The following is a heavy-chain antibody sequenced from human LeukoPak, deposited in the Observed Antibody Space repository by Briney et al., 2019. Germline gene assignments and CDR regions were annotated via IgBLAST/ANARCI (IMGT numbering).Heavy chain of an antibody. CDR1: GFSFMNAW. Sequence: GGSVRLSCAASGFSFMNAWMIWVRQAPGKGLEWVGRIKSNADGGTPDYAAPARGRFTISRDDSKNTLYLQMNSLKSEDTAVYYCTTFYHEYSPYWGRGTLVTVSS. CDR3: TTFYHEYSPY. V-gene: IGHV3-15*01. J-gene: IGHJ4*02. CDR2: IKSNADGGTP. D-gene: IGHD2/OR15-2a*01.